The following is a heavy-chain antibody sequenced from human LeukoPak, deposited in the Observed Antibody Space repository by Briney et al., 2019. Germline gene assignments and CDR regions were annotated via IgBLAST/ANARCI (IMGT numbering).Heavy chain of an antibody. J-gene: IGHJ4*02. CDR3: AKERVVVVPAAILLDY. Sequence: TVGSLRLSCAASGFTFSSYGRHWVRQAPGKGLEWLAFIRYDGSNKYYADSVKGRFTISRDNSKNTLYLQMNSLRAEDTAVYYCAKERVVVVPAAILLDYWGQGTLVTVSS. D-gene: IGHD2-2*01. CDR1: GFTFSSYG. CDR2: IRYDGSNK. V-gene: IGHV3-30*02.